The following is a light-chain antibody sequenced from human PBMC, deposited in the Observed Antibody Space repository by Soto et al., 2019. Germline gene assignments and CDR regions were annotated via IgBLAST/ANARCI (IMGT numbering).Light chain of an antibody. Sequence: QCALTQPASVSGSPGQPLTISCTGTSSDVGGYNYVSWYQQHPGKAPKLMIYEVSNRPSGVSNRFSGSKSGNTASLTISGLQAEDEAYYYCSSYTSSNTFVVFGGGTNLTVL. CDR3: SSYTSSNTFVV. CDR1: SSDVGGYNY. CDR2: EVS. J-gene: IGLJ2*01. V-gene: IGLV2-14*01.